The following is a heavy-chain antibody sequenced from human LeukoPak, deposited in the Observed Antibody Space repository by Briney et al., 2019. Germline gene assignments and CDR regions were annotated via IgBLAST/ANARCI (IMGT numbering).Heavy chain of an antibody. J-gene: IGHJ4*02. CDR3: ARQFRFLGYYDSSGYGSGEFDY. CDR1: GYSFTSYW. D-gene: IGHD3-22*01. CDR2: IYPGDSDT. Sequence: GESLKISCKGSGYSFTSYWIGWVRQMPGKGLEWMGIIYPGDSDTRYSPSFQGQVTISADKSISTAYLQWSSLKASDTAMYYCARQFRFLGYYDSSGYGSGEFDYWGQGTLVTVSS. V-gene: IGHV5-51*01.